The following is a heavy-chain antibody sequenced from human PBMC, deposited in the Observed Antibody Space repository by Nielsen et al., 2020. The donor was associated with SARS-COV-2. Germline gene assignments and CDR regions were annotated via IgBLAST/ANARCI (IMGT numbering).Heavy chain of an antibody. J-gene: IGHJ3*02. Sequence: GGSLRLSCAASGFTFSNAWMSWVRQAPGKGLEWVGRIKSKTDGGTTDYAAPVKGRFTISRDDSKNTRYLQMNSLKTEDTAVYYCTTGAGITIFGVVIILNAFDIWGQGTMVTVSS. V-gene: IGHV3-15*01. D-gene: IGHD3-3*01. CDR2: IKSKTDGGTT. CDR3: TTGAGITIFGVVIILNAFDI. CDR1: GFTFSNAW.